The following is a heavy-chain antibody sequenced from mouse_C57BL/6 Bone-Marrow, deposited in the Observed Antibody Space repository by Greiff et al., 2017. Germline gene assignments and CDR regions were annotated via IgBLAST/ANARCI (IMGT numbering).Heavy chain of an antibody. CDR2: IFPGSGST. CDR3: ARDDYYGSSPFAY. CDR1: GYTFTDYY. D-gene: IGHD1-1*01. V-gene: IGHV1-75*01. Sequence: QVQLQQSGPELVKPGASVKISCKASGYTFTDYYINWVKQRPGQGLEWIGWIFPGSGSTSYNEKFKGKATLTVDKSSSTAYLLLSSLSSYDSAVDFCARDDYYGSSPFAYWGQGNLVTVSA. J-gene: IGHJ3*01.